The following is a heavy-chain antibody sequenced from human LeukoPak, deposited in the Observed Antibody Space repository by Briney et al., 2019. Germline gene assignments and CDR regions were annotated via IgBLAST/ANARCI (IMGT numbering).Heavy chain of an antibody. D-gene: IGHD2-2*02. Sequence: ASVKVSCKASGYTFTSYGISWVRQAPGQGLEWMGWISAYNGNTNYAQKLQGRVTMTTDTSTSTAYMELRSLRSDDTAVYYCARGYCSSTSCYIEDNWSDPWGQGTLVTVSS. V-gene: IGHV1-18*01. CDR3: ARGYCSSTSCYIEDNWSDP. J-gene: IGHJ5*02. CDR2: ISAYNGNT. CDR1: GYTFTSYG.